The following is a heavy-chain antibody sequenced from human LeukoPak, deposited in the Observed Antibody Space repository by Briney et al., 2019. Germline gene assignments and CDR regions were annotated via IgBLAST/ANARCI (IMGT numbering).Heavy chain of an antibody. CDR1: GGTFSSYA. CDR2: IIPIFGIA. D-gene: IGHD3-3*01. CDR3: ARDSTRYYDFWSDYYYYGMDV. Sequence: SVKVSCKASGGTFSSYAISWVRQAPGQGLEWMGRIIPIFGIANYAQKFQGRVTITADKSTSTAYMELSSLRSEDTAVYYCARDSTRYYDFWSDYYYYGMDVWGQGTTVTVSS. V-gene: IGHV1-69*04. J-gene: IGHJ6*02.